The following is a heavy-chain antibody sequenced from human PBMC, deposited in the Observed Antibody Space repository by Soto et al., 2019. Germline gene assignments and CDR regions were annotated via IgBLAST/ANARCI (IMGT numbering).Heavy chain of an antibody. CDR1: GFICSSYD. Sequence: GGSLRLSCAASGFICSSYDMSWVRQAPGKGLEWVSTILVDGRTFYVDSVKGRFTIFRDSSNNMVYLQMNSLTAGDTALYYCAKATATGGGAFDICGQGTMVTVSS. D-gene: IGHD2-8*02. CDR2: ILVDGRT. CDR3: AKATATGGGAFDI. J-gene: IGHJ3*02. V-gene: IGHV3-23*01.